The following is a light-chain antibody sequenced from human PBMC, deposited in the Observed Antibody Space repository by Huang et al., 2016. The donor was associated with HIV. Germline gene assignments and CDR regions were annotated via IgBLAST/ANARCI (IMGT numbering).Light chain of an antibody. CDR3: QQYDNRIT. J-gene: IGKJ4*01. Sequence: DIQMTQSPSSLSSSLGDRVTITCQASQDISTYLNWYQQKPGKAPKLLIYDASNLETGVPSRFSGSGSRTDFTFTISSLQPEDIATYYCQQYDNRITFGGGTKVEIK. V-gene: IGKV1-33*01. CDR2: DAS. CDR1: QDISTY.